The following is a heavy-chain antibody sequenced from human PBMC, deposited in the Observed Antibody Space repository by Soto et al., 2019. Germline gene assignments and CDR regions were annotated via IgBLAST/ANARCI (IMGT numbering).Heavy chain of an antibody. J-gene: IGHJ4*02. D-gene: IGHD2-21*02. CDR3: ARGGDPDY. CDR2: LQTDGSHP. V-gene: IGHV3-74*01. CDR1: GFTFNYYW. Sequence: EVQLVESGGGLVQPGGSLRLSCVASGFTFNYYWMHWVRQALGKGLMWFSRLQTDGSHPDYADSVKGRFTISRDKAKNTLYLQMNNLKAEATAVYYCARGGDPDYWGQGTLVTVSS.